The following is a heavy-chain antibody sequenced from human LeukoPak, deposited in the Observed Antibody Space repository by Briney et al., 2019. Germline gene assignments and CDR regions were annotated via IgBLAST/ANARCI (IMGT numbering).Heavy chain of an antibody. CDR2: INHSGST. D-gene: IGHD2-2*01. CDR3: ASLPYCSSTSCYVFNY. V-gene: IGHV4-34*01. Sequence: SETLSLTCAVYGGSFSGYYWGWIRQPPGKGLEWIGEINHSGSTNYNPSLKSRVTISVDTSKTQFSLKLSSVTAADTAVYYCASLPYCSSTSCYVFNYWGQGTLVTVSS. J-gene: IGHJ4*02. CDR1: GGSFSGYY.